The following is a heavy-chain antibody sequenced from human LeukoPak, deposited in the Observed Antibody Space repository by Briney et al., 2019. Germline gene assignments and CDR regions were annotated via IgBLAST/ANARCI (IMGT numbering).Heavy chain of an antibody. V-gene: IGHV1-46*01. CDR1: GYTFTSYY. Sequence: GASVKVSCKASGYTFTSYYMHWVRQAPGQGLEWMGIINPSGGSTSYAQKFQGRVTMTRDTSTSTVYMELSSLRSGDTAVYYCARGPNYDILTGYSPFDYWGQGTLVTVSS. D-gene: IGHD3-9*01. J-gene: IGHJ4*02. CDR2: INPSGGST. CDR3: ARGPNYDILTGYSPFDY.